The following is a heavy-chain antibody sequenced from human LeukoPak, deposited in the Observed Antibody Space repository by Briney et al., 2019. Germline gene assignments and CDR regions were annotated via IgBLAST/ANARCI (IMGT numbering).Heavy chain of an antibody. J-gene: IGHJ4*02. D-gene: IGHD5-24*01. CDR2: ISYDGSNK. CDR3: ARDPEVSGEMATIGTFGY. V-gene: IGHV3-30-3*01. Sequence: GGSLRLSCAASGFTFSSYAMHWVRQAPGKGLEWVAVISYDGSNKYYADSVKGRFTISRDNSKNTLYLQMDSLRAEDTAVYYCARDPEVSGEMATIGTFGYWGQGTLVTVSS. CDR1: GFTFSSYA.